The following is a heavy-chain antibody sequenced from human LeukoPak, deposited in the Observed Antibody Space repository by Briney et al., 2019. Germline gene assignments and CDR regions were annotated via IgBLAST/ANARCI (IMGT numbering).Heavy chain of an antibody. CDR1: GFTFSSYA. CDR3: ASQLLTCDY. CDR2: ISGSDGST. V-gene: IGHV3-23*01. J-gene: IGHJ4*02. Sequence: GESLKISCAASGFTFSSYAMSWVRQAPGKGLEWVSLISGSDGSTYYADSVKGRFTISRDNSKNTLYLQMNSLRAEDTAVYYCASQLLTCDYWGQGTLVTVFS. D-gene: IGHD3-10*01.